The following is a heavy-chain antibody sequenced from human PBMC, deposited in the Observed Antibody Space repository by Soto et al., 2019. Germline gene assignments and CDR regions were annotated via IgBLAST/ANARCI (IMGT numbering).Heavy chain of an antibody. Sequence: ASEKVSCKASGYTFTGYYMDLVRQAPVRGLEMMVWINPKGLGTNYAQKFQGWFTSTRYASIITAYMEVSRLRSDDTALYYCTREGPGIAAALNYYYYGMDVWG. CDR3: TREGPGIAAALNYYYYGMDV. CDR2: INPKGLGT. V-gene: IGHV1-2*04. J-gene: IGHJ6*02. D-gene: IGHD6-13*01. CDR1: GYTFTGYY.